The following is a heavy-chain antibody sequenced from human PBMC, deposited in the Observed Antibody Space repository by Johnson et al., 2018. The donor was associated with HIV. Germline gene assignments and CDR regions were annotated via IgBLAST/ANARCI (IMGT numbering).Heavy chain of an antibody. J-gene: IGHJ3*02. CDR2: IYRGGST. CDR3: ARGSRYTHDNDDVYLLHAFDI. V-gene: IGHV3-66*02. D-gene: IGHD3-16*01. CDR1: GFTFDDYG. Sequence: VQLVESGGRVVRRGGSLRLSCAASGFTFDDYGMSWVRQAPGKGLEWVSVIYRGGSTYYADSVKGRFTLSRDNSKNTLYLQVNSLRAEDTAVYYCARGSRYTHDNDDVYLLHAFDIWGRGTMVTVSS.